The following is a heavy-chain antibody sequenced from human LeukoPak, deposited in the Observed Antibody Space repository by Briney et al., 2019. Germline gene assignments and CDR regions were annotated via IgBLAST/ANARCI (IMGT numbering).Heavy chain of an antibody. Sequence: SETLSLTCAVYGGSFSGYYWSWIRQPPGKGLEWIGEINHSGSTNYNPSLKSRVTISVDTSKNQFSLKLSSVTAADTAVYYCARHRYSYGFGMDYWGQGTLVTVSS. CDR3: ARHRYSYGFGMDY. CDR1: GGSFSGYY. CDR2: INHSGST. J-gene: IGHJ4*02. V-gene: IGHV4-34*01. D-gene: IGHD5-18*01.